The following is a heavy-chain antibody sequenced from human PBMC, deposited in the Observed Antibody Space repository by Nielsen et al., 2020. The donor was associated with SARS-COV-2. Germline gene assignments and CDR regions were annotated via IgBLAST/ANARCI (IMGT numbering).Heavy chain of an antibody. CDR3: AKDGGEYQRDDAFDI. J-gene: IGHJ3*02. D-gene: IGHD2-2*01. CDR2: IYSGGST. V-gene: IGHV3-66*01. Sequence: RGSLRLSCAASGFTVSSNYMSWVRQAPGKGLEWVSVIYSGGSTYYADSVKGRFTISRDNSKNTLYLQMNSLRAEDTAVYYCAKDGGEYQRDDAFDIWGQGTMVTVSS. CDR1: GFTVSSNY.